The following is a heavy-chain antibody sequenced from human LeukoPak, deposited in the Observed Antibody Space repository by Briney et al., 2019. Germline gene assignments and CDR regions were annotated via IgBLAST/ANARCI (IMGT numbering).Heavy chain of an antibody. J-gene: IGHJ6*03. CDR2: IFTSGIA. CDR1: GGSIGIYY. Sequence: SETLSLTCTVSGGSIGIYYWNWIRQPAGKGLEWIGRIFTSGIANYNPSLKSRVTMSVDTSKNQFSLNLSSVTAADTAVYYCVREISGTYYNPLGYMDVWGKGTTVTVSS. V-gene: IGHV4-4*07. D-gene: IGHD3-10*01. CDR3: VREISGTYYNPLGYMDV.